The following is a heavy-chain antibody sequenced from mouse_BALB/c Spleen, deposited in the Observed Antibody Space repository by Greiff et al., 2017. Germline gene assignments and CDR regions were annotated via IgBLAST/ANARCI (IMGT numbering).Heavy chain of an antibody. J-gene: IGHJ4*01. D-gene: IGHD2-4*01. CDR2: INSNGGST. Sequence: EVKLVESGGGLVQPGGSLKLSCAASGFTFSSYGMSWVRQTPDKRLELVATINSNGGSTYYPDSVKGRFTISRDNAKNTLYLQMSSLKSEDTAMYYCARDADYDFYYAMDYWGQGTSVTVSS. CDR3: ARDADYDFYYAMDY. V-gene: IGHV5-6-3*01. CDR1: GFTFSSYG.